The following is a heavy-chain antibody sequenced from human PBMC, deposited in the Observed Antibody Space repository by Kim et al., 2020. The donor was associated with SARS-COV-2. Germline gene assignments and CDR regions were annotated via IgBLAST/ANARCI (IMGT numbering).Heavy chain of an antibody. J-gene: IGHJ6*02. CDR3: AADLDGSYCSSTSCYSVGYYYYYGMDV. CDR1: GFTFTSSA. Sequence: SVKVSCKASGFTFTSSAVQWVRQARGQRLEWIGWIVVGSGNTNYAQKFQERVTITRDMSTSTAYMELSSLRSEDTAVYYCAADLDGSYCSSTSCYSVGYYYYYGMDVWGQGTTVTVSS. D-gene: IGHD2-2*01. CDR2: IVVGSGNT. V-gene: IGHV1-58*01.